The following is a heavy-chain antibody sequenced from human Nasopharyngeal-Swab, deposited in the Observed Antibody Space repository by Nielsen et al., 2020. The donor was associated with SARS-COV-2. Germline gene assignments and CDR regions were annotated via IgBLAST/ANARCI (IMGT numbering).Heavy chain of an antibody. CDR2: LYHSGRT. CDR3: ARERLGYCSSTSCYGGERYFYYYYMDV. J-gene: IGHJ6*03. Sequence: VRQAPGKLLELFGQLYHSGRTIYNPSLKSRVAVAVDESNNQFSLKLSSVTAADTAVYYCARERLGYCSSTSCYGGERYFYYYYMDVWGKGTTVTVSS. D-gene: IGHD2-2*01. V-gene: IGHV4-4*02.